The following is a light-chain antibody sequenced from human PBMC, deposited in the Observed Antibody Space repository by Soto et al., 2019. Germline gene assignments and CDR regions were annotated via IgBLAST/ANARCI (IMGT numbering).Light chain of an antibody. V-gene: IGLV2-23*02. CDR1: SNDVGGYNL. Sequence: QSVLTQPASVSGSPEQSSSISCTGTSNDVGGYNLVSWYQQHPGKVPRLLIYEVTKRPSGVPSRFSGSKSDNTASLTISWLQAEDEADYYCCSYASADTYVFGGGTKVTVL. CDR2: EVT. CDR3: CSYASADTYV. J-gene: IGLJ1*01.